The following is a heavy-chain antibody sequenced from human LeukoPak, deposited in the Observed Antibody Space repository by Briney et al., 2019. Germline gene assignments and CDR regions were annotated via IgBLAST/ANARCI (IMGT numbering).Heavy chain of an antibody. D-gene: IGHD3-10*01. J-gene: IGHJ6*03. V-gene: IGHV3-15*01. CDR3: TTEVNYYGSGSYWGILYYNYMDV. CDR1: GLAFSDAW. Sequence: GGSLRLSCAASGLAFSDAWMSWVRQAPGKGLEWVGRIKSKTDGGTTDYAEPVKGRLTISRDDSKNTLYLQINSLKTEDTAVYYCTTEVNYYGSGSYWGILYYNYMDVWGKGTTVTVSS. CDR2: IKSKTDGGTT.